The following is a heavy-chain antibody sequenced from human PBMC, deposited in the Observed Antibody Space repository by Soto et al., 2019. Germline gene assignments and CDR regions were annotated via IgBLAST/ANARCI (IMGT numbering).Heavy chain of an antibody. CDR3: AFAGSGSYSNVPDAFDI. CDR1: GFTFSSYS. D-gene: IGHD3-10*01. Sequence: EVQLVESGGGLVKPGGSLRLSCAASGFTFSSYSMNWVRQAPGKGLEWVSSISSSSSYIYYADSVKGRFTISRDNAKNSLYLQMSSLRAEDTAVYYCAFAGSGSYSNVPDAFDIWGQGTMVTVSS. J-gene: IGHJ3*02. CDR2: ISSSSSYI. V-gene: IGHV3-21*01.